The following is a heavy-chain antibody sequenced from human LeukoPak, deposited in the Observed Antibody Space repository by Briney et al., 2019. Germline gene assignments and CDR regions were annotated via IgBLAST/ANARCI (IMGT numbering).Heavy chain of an antibody. V-gene: IGHV1-18*01. D-gene: IGHD3-22*01. J-gene: IGHJ4*02. CDR3: ARDSPYYYDSSGYYGGYGFDY. CDR1: GYTFTSYG. Sequence: GASVKVSCKASGYTFTSYGISWVRQAPGQGLEWMGWISAYNGNTNYAQKLQGGVTMTTDTSTSTAYMELRSLRSDDTAVYYCARDSPYYYDSSGYYGGYGFDYWGQGTLVTVSS. CDR2: ISAYNGNT.